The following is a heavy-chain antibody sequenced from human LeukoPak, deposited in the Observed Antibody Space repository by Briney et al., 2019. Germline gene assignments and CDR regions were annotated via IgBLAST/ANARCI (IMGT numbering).Heavy chain of an antibody. CDR3: GSYMVRGTSFYGMDG. Sequence: SEALSLTCTVSGGSLIRYYWCWIGQPPGRGREGVGCIYYSGSTKYNPCLRSGVAISVDPSKNRFSLKLSSVTAADTAGYYCGSYMVRGTSFYGMDGRGHGITVTVSS. D-gene: IGHD3-10*01. V-gene: IGHV4-59*01. J-gene: IGHJ6*01. CDR1: GGSLIRYY. CDR2: IYYSGST.